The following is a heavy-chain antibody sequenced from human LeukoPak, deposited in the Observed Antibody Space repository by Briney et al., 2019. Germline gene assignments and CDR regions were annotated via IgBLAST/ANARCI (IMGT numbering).Heavy chain of an antibody. D-gene: IGHD5-12*01. CDR1: GGSISNHY. Sequence: SETLSLTCTASGGSISNHYCNWIRQSPGKELEWIGYVHYSRGTNYNPSLKSRVTISLDTSKNQFFLQLSSVTAADTAVYHCASGQGWLTDHWGRGTLVAVSS. V-gene: IGHV4-59*11. J-gene: IGHJ5*02. CDR3: ASGQGWLTDH. CDR2: VHYSRGT.